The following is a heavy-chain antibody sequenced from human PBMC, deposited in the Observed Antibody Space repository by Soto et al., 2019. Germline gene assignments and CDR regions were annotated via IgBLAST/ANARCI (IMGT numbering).Heavy chain of an antibody. D-gene: IGHD6-13*01. CDR2: IIPIFGTA. J-gene: IGHJ5*02. CDR1: GGTFSSYA. CDR3: ARDAPSYSSSWYRWFDP. Sequence: ASVKVSCKASGGTFSSYAISWVRQAPGQGLEWMGGIIPIFGTANHAQKFQGRVTITADKSTSTAYMELSSLRSEDTAVYYCARDAPSYSSSWYRWFDPWGQGTLVTVSS. V-gene: IGHV1-69*06.